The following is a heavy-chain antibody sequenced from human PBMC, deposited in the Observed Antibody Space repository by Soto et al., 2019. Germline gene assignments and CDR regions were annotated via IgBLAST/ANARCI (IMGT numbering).Heavy chain of an antibody. Sequence: QVQLVQSGAEVKKPGSSVKVSCKASGGTFSSYAISWVRQAPGQGLEWMGGIIPIFGTANYAQKFQGRVTITAHESTSTAYMELSSLRSEDTAVYYCARGGGDYYDSSGYYHFDYWGQGTLVTVSS. V-gene: IGHV1-69*01. CDR1: GGTFSSYA. D-gene: IGHD3-22*01. J-gene: IGHJ4*02. CDR2: IIPIFGTA. CDR3: ARGGGDYYDSSGYYHFDY.